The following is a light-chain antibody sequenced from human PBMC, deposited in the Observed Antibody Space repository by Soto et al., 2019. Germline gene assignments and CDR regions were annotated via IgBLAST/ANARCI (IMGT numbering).Light chain of an antibody. CDR3: QQYGSTPRT. J-gene: IGKJ1*01. Sequence: PGERATLSCRASQSVSDYLAWYQQKPGQPPRLLMYGASSRASATPDRFSGSGSGTDFTLTISRLEAKDFAVYYCQQYGSTPRTFGQGTKVDIK. CDR1: QSVSDY. V-gene: IGKV3-20*01. CDR2: GAS.